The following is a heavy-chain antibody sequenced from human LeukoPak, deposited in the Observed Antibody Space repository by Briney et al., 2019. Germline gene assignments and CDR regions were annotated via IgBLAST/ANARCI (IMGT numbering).Heavy chain of an antibody. CDR3: ARSYNRVVLLYY. CDR2: INHSGVA. Sequence: SETLSLTCAVYGGSFSGYYWTWMRQPPGKGLEWIGEINHSGVANYNPSLKSRVTISVDTSKNQFSLKLSSVTAADTAVYYCARSYNRVVLLYYWGQGTLVTVSS. D-gene: IGHD3-10*01. J-gene: IGHJ4*02. CDR1: GGSFSGYY. V-gene: IGHV4-34*01.